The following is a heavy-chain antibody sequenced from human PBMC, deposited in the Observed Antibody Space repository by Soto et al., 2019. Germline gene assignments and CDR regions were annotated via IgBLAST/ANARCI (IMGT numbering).Heavy chain of an antibody. CDR2: INGGNGNT. V-gene: IGHV1-3*01. CDR1: GYTFTSYV. Sequence: ASVKVSCKTSGYTFTSYVIHWVRQAPGQRPEWMGWINGGNGNTGYSQIFQDRVTITRDTSTSTAYMELSGLRGEDTAVYYCARDQSFDRNYYYGIDVWGQGTTVTVSS. CDR3: ARDQSFDRNYYYGIDV. J-gene: IGHJ6*02.